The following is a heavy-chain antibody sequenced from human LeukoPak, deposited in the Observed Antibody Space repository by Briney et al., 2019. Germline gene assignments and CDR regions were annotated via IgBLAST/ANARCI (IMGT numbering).Heavy chain of an antibody. CDR1: GGSISSSSYY. Sequence: SETLSLTCTVSGGSISSSSYYWGWIRQPPGKGLEWIGSIYYSGSTYYNPSLKSRVTISVDTSKNQFSLKLSSVTAADTAVYYCARELGRIFDYWGQGTLVTVSS. V-gene: IGHV4-39*07. CDR2: IYYSGST. J-gene: IGHJ4*02. D-gene: IGHD2-15*01. CDR3: ARELGRIFDY.